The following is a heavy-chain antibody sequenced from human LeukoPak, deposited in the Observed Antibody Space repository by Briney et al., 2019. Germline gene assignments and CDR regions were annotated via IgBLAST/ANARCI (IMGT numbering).Heavy chain of an antibody. J-gene: IGHJ4*02. CDR1: GFTFSTYW. CDR3: VGDPDYGGYSRFDY. Sequence: SGGSLRLSCAASGFTFSTYWMHWVRRAPGKGLVWVSRIKGDGSSTSYADSVKGRFTISRDNDKNTLYLQMSSLRGEDTAVYYCVGDPDYGGYSRFDYWGQGTLVTVSS. V-gene: IGHV3-74*01. D-gene: IGHD4-23*01. CDR2: IKGDGSST.